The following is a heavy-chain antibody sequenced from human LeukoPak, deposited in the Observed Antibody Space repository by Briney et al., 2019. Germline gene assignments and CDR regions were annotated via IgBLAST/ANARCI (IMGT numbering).Heavy chain of an antibody. J-gene: IGHJ3*02. D-gene: IGHD1-1*01. CDR3: ATDPFVPGVGTNAFDI. Sequence: ATVKISCKASGYTFTDYYMHWVQQAPGKGLEWMGRVDPEDGETIYAEKFQGRVTMTDYTSTDTAYIEVSGLRSDDTAVYYCATDPFVPGVGTNAFDIWGQGTMVTVSS. CDR2: VDPEDGET. CDR1: GYTFTDYY. V-gene: IGHV1-69-2*01.